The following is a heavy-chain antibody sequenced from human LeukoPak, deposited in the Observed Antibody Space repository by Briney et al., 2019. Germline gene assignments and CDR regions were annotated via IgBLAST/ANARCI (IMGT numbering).Heavy chain of an antibody. CDR1: GYTLTEFS. CDR3: ATLFSELPPTHYFDN. Sequence: ASVKVSCKISGYTLTEFSMHWVRQAPGKGLEWMGGFDPEDGETVFAQKFQGRVTVTEDTSTETAYMELSGLRSEDTAVYYCATLFSELPPTHYFDNWGQGTLVTVSS. CDR2: FDPEDGET. D-gene: IGHD1-7*01. V-gene: IGHV1-24*01. J-gene: IGHJ4*02.